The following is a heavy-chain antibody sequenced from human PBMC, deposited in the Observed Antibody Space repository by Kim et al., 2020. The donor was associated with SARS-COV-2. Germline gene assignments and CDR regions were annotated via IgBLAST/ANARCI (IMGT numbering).Heavy chain of an antibody. CDR3: ASALGH. D-gene: IGHD3-16*02. CDR2: TSGHN. Sequence: TSGHNNYNPSLQSRVTMSVDRSKNQFSLKLSSVTAADTAVYYCASALGHWGQGTLVTVSS. J-gene: IGHJ4*02. V-gene: IGHV4-4*07.